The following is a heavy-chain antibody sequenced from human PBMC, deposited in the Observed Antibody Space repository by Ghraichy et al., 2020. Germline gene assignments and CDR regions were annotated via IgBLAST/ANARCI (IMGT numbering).Heavy chain of an antibody. Sequence: ASVKVSCKASGYTFISYDINWVRQATGQGLEWMGWMNPNSGNTGYAQKFQGRATITRDSSISTAYMELSSLRSEDTAVYYCARGFRATLGGVITYFFDSWGQGTLVTVSS. CDR3: ARGFRATLGGVITYFFDS. CDR2: MNPNSGNT. V-gene: IGHV1-8*03. CDR1: GYTFISYD. J-gene: IGHJ4*02. D-gene: IGHD3-16*02.